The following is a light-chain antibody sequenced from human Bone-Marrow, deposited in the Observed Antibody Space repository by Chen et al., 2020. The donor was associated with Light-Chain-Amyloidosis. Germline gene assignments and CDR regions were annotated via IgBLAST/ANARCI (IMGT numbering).Light chain of an antibody. Sequence: QSALTQPASVSGSPGQSITISCTGTSSDVGSYNLVSWYHQHPGKAPKLMIYAVSKRPSGVSNRCSGSKSSNTASLTISGLQAEDEADCYCCSYAGSSGGVFGGGTKLTVL. CDR1: SSDVGSYNL. CDR3: CSYAGSSGGV. CDR2: AVS. V-gene: IGLV2-23*02. J-gene: IGLJ3*02.